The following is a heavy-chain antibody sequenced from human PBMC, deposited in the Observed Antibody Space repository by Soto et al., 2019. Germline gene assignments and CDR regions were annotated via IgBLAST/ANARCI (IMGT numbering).Heavy chain of an antibody. J-gene: IGHJ6*02. CDR2: IYPGDSDT. V-gene: IGHV5-51*01. CDR1: GYSFTSYW. D-gene: IGHD6-19*01. Sequence: PGESLKISCKGSGYSFTSYWIGWVRQMPGKGLEWMGIIYPGDSDTRYSPSFQGQVTISADKSISTAYLQWSSLKTEDAAVYYCTRIKEWLIRRRFRYYGMDVWGQGTTVTVSS. CDR3: TRIKEWLIRRRFRYYGMDV.